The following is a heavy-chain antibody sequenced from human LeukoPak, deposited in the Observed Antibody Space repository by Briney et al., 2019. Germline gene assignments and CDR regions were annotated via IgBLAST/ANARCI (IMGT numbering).Heavy chain of an antibody. D-gene: IGHD5-12*01. CDR3: ARPYGGYVDYYFDY. CDR2: ISYDGSNK. J-gene: IGHJ4*02. V-gene: IGHV3-30-3*01. Sequence: GGSLRLSCAASGFTFSSYAMDWVRQAPGKGLEWVAVISYDGSNKYYADSVKGRFTISRDNSKNTLYLQMNSLRTEDTAVYYCARPYGGYVDYYFDYWGQGTLVTVSS. CDR1: GFTFSSYA.